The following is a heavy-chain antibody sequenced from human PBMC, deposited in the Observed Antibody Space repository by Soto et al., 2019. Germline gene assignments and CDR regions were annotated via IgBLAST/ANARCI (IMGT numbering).Heavy chain of an antibody. V-gene: IGHV4-39*01. CDR1: GGSISSSSYY. CDR3: ARHRRSIAVAGYFDY. J-gene: IGHJ4*02. CDR2: IYYSGST. D-gene: IGHD6-19*01. Sequence: SETLSLTCTVSGGSISSSSYYWGWIRQPPGKGLEWIGSIYYSGSTYYNPSLKSRVTISVDTSKNQFSLKLSSVTAADTAVYYCARHRRSIAVAGYFDYWGQGTLVTVSS.